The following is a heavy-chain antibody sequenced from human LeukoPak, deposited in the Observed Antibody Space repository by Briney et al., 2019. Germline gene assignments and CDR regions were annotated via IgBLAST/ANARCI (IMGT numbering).Heavy chain of an antibody. J-gene: IGHJ3*01. D-gene: IGHD3-3*01. CDR3: ARGFSAFDV. Sequence: PSETLSLTCTVSGGSISSYYWSWIRQPAGKGLEWIGNVYHSGTTYYNPSLKSRVTISVDTSKNQFSLKVTSVTAADTAVYFCARGFSAFDVWGQGTMVPVSS. CDR2: VYHSGTT. V-gene: IGHV4-59*08. CDR1: GGSISSYY.